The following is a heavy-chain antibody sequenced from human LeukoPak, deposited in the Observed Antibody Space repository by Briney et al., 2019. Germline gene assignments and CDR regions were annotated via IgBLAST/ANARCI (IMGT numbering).Heavy chain of an antibody. J-gene: IGHJ4*02. D-gene: IGHD1-26*01. V-gene: IGHV3-11*04. CDR2: ISSGGSVM. CDR1: GFTFSDYY. CDR3: AGGGGSYYFDS. Sequence: PGGSLRLSCAASGFTFSDYYMSWIRQAPGKGLEWVSYISSGGSVMYYADSVKGRFAISRDNAKNSLYLQVNSLRAEDTAVYYGAGGGGSYYFDSWGQGTLVTVSS.